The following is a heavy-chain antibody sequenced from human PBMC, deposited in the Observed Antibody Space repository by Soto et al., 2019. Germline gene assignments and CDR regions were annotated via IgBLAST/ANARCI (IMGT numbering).Heavy chain of an antibody. V-gene: IGHV1-24*01. CDR3: ATSRGGFVYCSGGSCSQRGYFQH. J-gene: IGHJ1*01. CDR1: GYTLTELS. D-gene: IGHD2-15*01. Sequence: GASVKVSCKVSGYTLTELSMHWVRQAPGKGLEWMGGFDPEDGETIYAQKFQGRVTMTEDTSTDTAYMELSSLRSEDTAVYYCATSRGGFVYCSGGSCSQRGYFQHWGQGTLVTVSS. CDR2: FDPEDGET.